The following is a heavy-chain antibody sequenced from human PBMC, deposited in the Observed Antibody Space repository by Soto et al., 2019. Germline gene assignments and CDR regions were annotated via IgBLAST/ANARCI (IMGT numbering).Heavy chain of an antibody. J-gene: IGHJ4*02. CDR1: GYTFTNYW. V-gene: IGHV5-51*01. Sequence: RGESLKISCKGSGYTFTNYWIGWVRQMPGKGLEWMGIIYPGDSDTRYSPSFQGQVAISADKSISTAYLQWSSLKASDTAMYYCARTIAVAGLFYFDYWGQGTLVTVSS. D-gene: IGHD6-19*01. CDR2: IYPGDSDT. CDR3: ARTIAVAGLFYFDY.